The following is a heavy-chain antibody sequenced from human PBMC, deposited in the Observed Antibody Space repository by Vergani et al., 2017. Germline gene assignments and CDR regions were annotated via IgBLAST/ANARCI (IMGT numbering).Heavy chain of an antibody. CDR1: GVSFSGYY. CDR2: INHSGST. Sequence: QVQLQQWGAGLLQPSETLSLTCAVYGVSFSGYYWSWIRQPPGKGLEWIGEINHSGSTNYNPSLNSRVTISVDTSKNQFSLKLSSVTAADTAVYYCARLPIDIVVVPAGAVGMDVWGQGTTVTVSS. V-gene: IGHV4-34*01. CDR3: ARLPIDIVVVPAGAVGMDV. D-gene: IGHD2-2*01. J-gene: IGHJ6*02.